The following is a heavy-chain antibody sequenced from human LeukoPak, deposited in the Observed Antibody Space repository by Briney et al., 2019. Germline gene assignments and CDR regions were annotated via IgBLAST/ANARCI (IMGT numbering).Heavy chain of an antibody. Sequence: GGSLRLSCVASGFTFSSYWMSWVRQAPGKGLEWVANIKQDGSEKYYVDSVKGRFTISRDNAKNSLYLQMNSLRAEDTAVYYCASDGLLWFGELLHLDYWGQGTLVTVSS. CDR1: GFTFSSYW. J-gene: IGHJ4*02. CDR3: ASDGLLWFGELLHLDY. D-gene: IGHD3-10*01. CDR2: IKQDGSEK. V-gene: IGHV3-7*01.